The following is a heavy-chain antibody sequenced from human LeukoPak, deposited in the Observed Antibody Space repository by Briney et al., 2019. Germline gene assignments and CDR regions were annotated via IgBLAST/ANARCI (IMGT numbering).Heavy chain of an antibody. CDR2: IYYSGST. D-gene: IGHD3-22*01. J-gene: IGHJ4*02. Sequence: SETLSLTCTVSGGSISSSSYYWGWIRQPPGKGLEWIGSIYYSGSTYYNPSLKSRVTISVDTSKNQFSLKLSSVTAADTAVYYCAREAGRWDYYDSSGYSMGDYFDYWGQGTLVTVSS. CDR1: GGSISSSSYY. V-gene: IGHV4-39*07. CDR3: AREAGRWDYYDSSGYSMGDYFDY.